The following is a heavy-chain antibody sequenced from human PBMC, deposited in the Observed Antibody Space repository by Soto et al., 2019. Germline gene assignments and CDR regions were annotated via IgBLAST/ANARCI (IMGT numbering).Heavy chain of an antibody. CDR1: GFTFSNAW. V-gene: IGHV3-15*01. D-gene: IGHD6-6*01. CDR2: IKSKTDGGTT. CDR3: AKVWDSSSPTKYSWFDP. J-gene: IGHJ5*02. Sequence: GGSLRLSCAASGFTFSNAWMSWVRQAPGKGLEWVGRIKSKTDGGTTDYAAPVKGRFTISRDDSKNTLYLQMSSLRAEDTAVYYCAKVWDSSSPTKYSWFDPWGQGTLVTVSS.